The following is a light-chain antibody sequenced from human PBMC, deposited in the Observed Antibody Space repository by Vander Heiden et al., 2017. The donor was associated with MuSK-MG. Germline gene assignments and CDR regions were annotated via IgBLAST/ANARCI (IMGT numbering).Light chain of an antibody. CDR1: QSVSSY. Sequence: EIVLPQSPATLSLSPGERVTLSCQASQSVSSYLAWYQQKPGKAPRLLIYDASNRATGIPSRFSGSGSGTDFTLTISSLEPEDFAAYYCQQRGNRPLTFVGGTKVEIK. V-gene: IGKV3-11*01. CDR3: QQRGNRPLT. J-gene: IGKJ4*01. CDR2: DAS.